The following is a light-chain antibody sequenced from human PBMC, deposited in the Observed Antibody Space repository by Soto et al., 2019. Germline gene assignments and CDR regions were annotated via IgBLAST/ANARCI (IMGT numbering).Light chain of an antibody. CDR1: QAIGND. V-gene: IGKV1-39*01. CDR3: QQSYTTPWT. CDR2: DAS. Sequence: DIQMTQSPSSLSAAVGDRVTITCRASQAIGNDLNWYQRRPGKAPNLLIFDASTLQTGVPSRFSGSGSGTHFTLTINGLQPEDSSIYYCQQSYTTPWTFXQGTKVDIK. J-gene: IGKJ1*01.